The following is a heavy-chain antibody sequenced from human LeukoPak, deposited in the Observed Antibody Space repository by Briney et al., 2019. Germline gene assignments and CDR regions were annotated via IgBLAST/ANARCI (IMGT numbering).Heavy chain of an antibody. D-gene: IGHD3-10*01. CDR2: ISDVEKIP. J-gene: IGHJ4*02. CDR3: ARHDSYIPY. CDR1: GFTLTNYA. Sequence: GGSLRLSCAASGFTLTNYAMSWVRQAPGKGVEWVSGISDVEKIPYYSDSVKGRFTISRDNSKKTVYLQMNNLRAEDTAVYFCARHDSYIPYWGQGIPVTVSS. V-gene: IGHV3-23*01.